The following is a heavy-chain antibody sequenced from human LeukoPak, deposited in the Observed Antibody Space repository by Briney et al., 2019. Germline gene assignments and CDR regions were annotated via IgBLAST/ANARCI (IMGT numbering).Heavy chain of an antibody. CDR1: NGSFTEYF. D-gene: IGHD3-3*01. V-gene: IGHV4-34*01. CDR2: AYHSGST. CDR3: AREKFLGRLTRVLDT. Sequence: NPSETLSLTCVVNNGSFTEYFWSWIRQPPGKGLEWIGEAYHSGSTNYNPSLKSRLSISADMSKKQFSLKLNSVTAADTAVYYCAREKFLGRLTRVLDTWGQGTLVTVSS. J-gene: IGHJ5*02.